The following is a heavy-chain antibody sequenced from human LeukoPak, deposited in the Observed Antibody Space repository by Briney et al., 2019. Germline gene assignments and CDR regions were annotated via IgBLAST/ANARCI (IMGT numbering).Heavy chain of an antibody. D-gene: IGHD6-19*01. CDR3: ARDRSSGWQTLDY. J-gene: IGHJ4*02. CDR2: INHSGST. CDR1: GGSFSGYY. Sequence: PSETLSLTCAVYGGSFSGYYWSWIRQPPGKGLEWIGEINHSGSTNYNPSLKSRVTISVDTSKNQFSLKLSSVTAADTAAYYCARDRSSGWQTLDYWGQGTLVTVSS. V-gene: IGHV4-34*01.